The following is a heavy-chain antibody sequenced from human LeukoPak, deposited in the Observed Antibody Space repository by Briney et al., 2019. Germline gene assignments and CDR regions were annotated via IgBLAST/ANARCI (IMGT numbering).Heavy chain of an antibody. D-gene: IGHD6-19*01. CDR3: ARDYGWSFDY. Sequence: GGSLRLSCAASGFTFSNYNMNWVRQAPGKGLEWVSYISSSGTTTEYADSVKGRFTISRDNAKNSLSLQMNSLRDEDTAVYYCARDYGWSFDYWGQGTLVTVSS. CDR2: ISSSGTTT. V-gene: IGHV3-48*02. CDR1: GFTFSNYN. J-gene: IGHJ4*02.